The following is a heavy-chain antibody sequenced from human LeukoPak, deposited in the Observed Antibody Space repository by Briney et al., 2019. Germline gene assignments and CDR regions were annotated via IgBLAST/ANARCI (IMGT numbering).Heavy chain of an antibody. J-gene: IGHJ4*02. D-gene: IGHD3-10*01. Sequence: ASVKVSCKASGYTFTGYDINWVRQATGQGLEWMGWMNPNSGNTNYAQKFQGRVTMTRDTSISTAYMELSRLRSDDTAVYYCASFSNYGSGSYYTHDYWGQGTLVTVSS. CDR2: MNPNSGNT. CDR3: ASFSNYGSGSYYTHDY. CDR1: GYTFTGYD. V-gene: IGHV1-2*02.